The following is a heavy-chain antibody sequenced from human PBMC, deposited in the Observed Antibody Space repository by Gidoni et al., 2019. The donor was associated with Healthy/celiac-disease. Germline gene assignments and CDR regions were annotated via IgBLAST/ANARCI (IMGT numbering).Heavy chain of an antibody. D-gene: IGHD6-19*01. CDR1: GGSISSYY. CDR3: ARGSGSGWYNWFDP. J-gene: IGHJ5*02. V-gene: IGHV4-59*01. CDR2: IYYSGST. Sequence: QVQLQESGPGLVKPSATLSLTCTVPGGSISSYYWRWIRQPPGKGLEWIGYIYYSGSTNYNPSLKSRVTISVDTSKNQFSLKLSSVTAADTAVYYCARGSGSGWYNWFDPWGQGTLVTVSS.